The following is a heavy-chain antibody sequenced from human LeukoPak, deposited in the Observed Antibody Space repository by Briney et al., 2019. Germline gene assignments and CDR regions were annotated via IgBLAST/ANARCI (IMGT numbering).Heavy chain of an antibody. J-gene: IGHJ3*02. D-gene: IGHD3-22*01. V-gene: IGHV1-46*01. CDR2: INPSGGST. CDR1: GYTFTSYY. Sequence: ASVKVSCKASGYTFTSYYMHWVRQAPGQGLEWMGIINPSGGSTSYAQKFQGRVTMTRDTSTSTVYMELSSLRSKDTAVYYCAGDRKNYYDSSGPPGDAFDIWGQGTMVTVSS. CDR3: AGDRKNYYDSSGPPGDAFDI.